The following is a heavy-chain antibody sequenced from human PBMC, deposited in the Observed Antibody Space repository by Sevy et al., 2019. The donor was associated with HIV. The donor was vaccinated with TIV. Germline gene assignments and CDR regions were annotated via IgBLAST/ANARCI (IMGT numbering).Heavy chain of an antibody. V-gene: IGHV4-61*01. D-gene: IGHD3-3*01. J-gene: IGHJ3*02. CDR3: ARDFTKGDAFDI. CDR1: GGSVSSGSYY. CDR2: IYYSGST. Sequence: SETLSLTCTVSGGSVSSGSYYWSWIRQPPGKGLEWIGYIYYSGSTNYHPSLKSRVTISVDTSKNQFSLKLSSVTAADTAVYYCARDFTKGDAFDIWGQGTMVTVSS.